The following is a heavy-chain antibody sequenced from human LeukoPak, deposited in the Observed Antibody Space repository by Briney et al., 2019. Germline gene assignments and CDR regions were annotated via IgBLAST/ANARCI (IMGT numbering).Heavy chain of an antibody. D-gene: IGHD6-6*01. V-gene: IGHV3-48*03. CDR2: ISSSGNTI. CDR3: ARGSSPSYYWFDP. Sequence: QPGGSLRLSCAASGFTFISYEMNWVRQAPGKGLEWLSYISSSGNTIYYADSVKGRFTISRDNAKNSLYLQMNSLRVEDTAVYYCARGSSPSYYWFDPWGQGTLVTVSS. CDR1: GFTFISYE. J-gene: IGHJ5*02.